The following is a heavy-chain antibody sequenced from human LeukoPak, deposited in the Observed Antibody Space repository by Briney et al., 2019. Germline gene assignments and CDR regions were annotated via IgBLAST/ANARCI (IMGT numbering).Heavy chain of an antibody. CDR2: IYYSGST. CDR1: GGSISSYY. CDR3: ARRSAAGTLTIDY. V-gene: IGHV4-59*08. Sequence: SETLSLTCTVSGGSISSYYWSWIRQPPGKGLEWIGYIYYSGSTNYNPSLKSRVTISVDTSKNQFSLKLSSVTAADTAVYYCARRSAAGTLTIDYWGQGTLVTVSS. J-gene: IGHJ4*02. D-gene: IGHD6-13*01.